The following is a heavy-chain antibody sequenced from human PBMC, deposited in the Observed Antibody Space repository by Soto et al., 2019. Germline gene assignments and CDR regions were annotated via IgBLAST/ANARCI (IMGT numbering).Heavy chain of an antibody. CDR3: ARQHFDY. Sequence: SETLSLTFTVWGGPISSYYWGWIRQPPGKGLEWIWSIYYSGSTYYNPSLKSRVTISVDTSKNQFSLKLSSVTAADTAVYYCARQHFDYWGQGTLVTVSS. CDR2: IYYSGST. CDR1: GGPISSYY. J-gene: IGHJ4*02. V-gene: IGHV4-39*01.